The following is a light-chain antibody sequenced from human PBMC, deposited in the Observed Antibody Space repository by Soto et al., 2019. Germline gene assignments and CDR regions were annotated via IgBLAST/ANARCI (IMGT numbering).Light chain of an antibody. J-gene: IGKJ2*01. CDR1: QSVSSN. CDR2: GAS. Sequence: VVMTQSPATRSVSPGERATLSCRASQSVSSNLAWYQQKPGQAPRLLFYGASTRATGIPARFSGSGSGTDFTLTISSLQSEDFAVYYCQQSNNWTYTFGQGTKLEIK. CDR3: QQSNNWTYT. V-gene: IGKV3-15*01.